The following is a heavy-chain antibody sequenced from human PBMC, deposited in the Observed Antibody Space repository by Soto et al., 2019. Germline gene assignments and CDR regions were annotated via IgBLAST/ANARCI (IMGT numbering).Heavy chain of an antibody. Sequence: QPRGSLRLSCAASGFSFSNSWMDWVRQAPGKGLEWVANINEDGSQTYYVDSVKGRFTVSRDNAENSMYLQMNSLRVEDTAVYYCSWSLNYWGQGVLVTVSS. J-gene: IGHJ4*02. V-gene: IGHV3-7*01. D-gene: IGHD1-26*01. CDR2: INEDGSQT. CDR3: SWSLNY. CDR1: GFSFSNSW.